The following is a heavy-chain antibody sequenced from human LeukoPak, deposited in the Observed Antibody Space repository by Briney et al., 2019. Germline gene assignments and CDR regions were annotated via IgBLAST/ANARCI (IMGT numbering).Heavy chain of an antibody. J-gene: IGHJ4*02. CDR1: GFTFSSYG. CDR2: IRYDGSNK. CDR3: AKDRGYYGSGSYLTFDY. D-gene: IGHD3-10*01. Sequence: PGGSLRLSCAASGFTFSSYGMHWVRQAPGKGLEWVAFIRYDGSNKYYADSVKGRFTISRDNSKNTLYLQMNSLRAEDTAVYYCAKDRGYYGSGSYLTFDYWGQGTLVTVSS. V-gene: IGHV3-30*02.